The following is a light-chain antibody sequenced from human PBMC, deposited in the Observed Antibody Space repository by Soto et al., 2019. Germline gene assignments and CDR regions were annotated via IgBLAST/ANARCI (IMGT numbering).Light chain of an antibody. J-gene: IGLJ1*01. V-gene: IGLV2-14*01. CDR2: EVS. CDR1: SSDVGGYNY. Sequence: QSVLTQPASVSASLRQSITISCTGTSSDVGGYNYVSWYQQHPGKAPKLIIYEVSNRPSGVSNRFSGSKSGNTASLTISGLQAEDEADYYCSSYTISSPLFGTGTKVTVL. CDR3: SSYTISSPL.